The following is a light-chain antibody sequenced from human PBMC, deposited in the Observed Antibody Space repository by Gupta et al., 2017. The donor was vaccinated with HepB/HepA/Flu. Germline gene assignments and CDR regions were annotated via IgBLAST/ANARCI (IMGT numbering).Light chain of an antibody. J-gene: IGKJ5*01. CDR1: QSISSY. CDR2: AAS. V-gene: IGKV1-39*01. Sequence: DIQLTQSPSSLSASVGDRVTITCRASQSISSYLNWYQQKPGKAPKRLIYAASSLQSGVPSRFSGSGSGTDCTLTISSLQPEDFATYYCQQSYSTPPITCGQGTRLEIK. CDR3: QQSYSTPPIT.